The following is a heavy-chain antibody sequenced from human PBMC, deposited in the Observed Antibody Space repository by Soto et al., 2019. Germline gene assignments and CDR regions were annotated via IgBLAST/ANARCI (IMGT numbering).Heavy chain of an antibody. Sequence: QVQLVQSGAEVKKPGASVKVSCKASGYTFTSYAMHWVRQAPGQRLEWMGWINAGNGNTKHSQKLQGRVTITRDTSASTAYMEMSSLRSEDTAVYYCAIGPGGPDGPGDYWGQGTLVTVSS. CDR3: AIGPGGPDGPGDY. CDR1: GYTFTSYA. J-gene: IGHJ4*02. V-gene: IGHV1-3*01. D-gene: IGHD2-15*01. CDR2: INAGNGNT.